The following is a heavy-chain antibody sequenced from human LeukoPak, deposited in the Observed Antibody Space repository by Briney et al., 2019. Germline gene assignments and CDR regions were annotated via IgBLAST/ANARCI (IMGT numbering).Heavy chain of an antibody. D-gene: IGHD3-10*01. J-gene: IGHJ4*02. V-gene: IGHV1-69*05. CDR2: IIPIFGTA. Sequence: SVKVSCKASGGTFSSYAISWVRQAPGQGLEWMGRIIPIFGTAHYAQKFQGRVTITTDESTSTAYMELSSLRSEDTAVYYCARSPGVTIYFDYWGQGTLVTVSS. CDR1: GGTFSSYA. CDR3: ARSPGVTIYFDY.